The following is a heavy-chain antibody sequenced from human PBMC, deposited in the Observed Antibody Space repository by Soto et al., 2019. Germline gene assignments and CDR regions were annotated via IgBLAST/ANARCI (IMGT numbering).Heavy chain of an antibody. CDR2: SIGSGSKT. J-gene: IGHJ4*02. Sequence: EGQLLESGGGLVQPGGALRLSCAASGFTFSTYAMTLVRQAPGKGLYWVSASIGSGSKTYYADSVKGRFTISRDDSKGTLYLQMNSLRAEDKAVYYCARDPSHSYYTLFYYFDYWGQGTLVTVSS. CDR1: GFTFSTYA. CDR3: ARDPSHSYYTLFYYFDY. D-gene: IGHD1-26*01. V-gene: IGHV3-23*01.